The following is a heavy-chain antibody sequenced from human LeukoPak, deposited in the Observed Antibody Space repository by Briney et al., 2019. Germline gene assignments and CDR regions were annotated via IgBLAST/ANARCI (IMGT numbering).Heavy chain of an antibody. CDR3: ARRYCSGGSCPARHDAFDI. CDR2: IKQDGSEE. D-gene: IGHD2-15*01. J-gene: IGHJ3*02. Sequence: GGSLRLSCAASGFTFSSYWMSWVRQAPGKGLEWVANIKQDGSEEYYVDSVKGRFTISRDNAKNSLYLQMNSLRAEDTAVYYCARRYCSGGSCPARHDAFDIWGQGTMVTVSS. V-gene: IGHV3-7*01. CDR1: GFTFSSYW.